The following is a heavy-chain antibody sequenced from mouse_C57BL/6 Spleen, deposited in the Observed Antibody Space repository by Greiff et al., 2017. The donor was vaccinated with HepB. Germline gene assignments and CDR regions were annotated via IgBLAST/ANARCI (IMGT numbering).Heavy chain of an antibody. CDR3: TRRTVMDY. CDR2: IDPETGGT. CDR1: GYTFTDYE. J-gene: IGHJ4*01. D-gene: IGHD1-1*01. Sequence: VQLQQSGAELVRPGASVPLSCKASGYTFTDYEMHWVKQTPVHGLEWIGAIDPETGGTAYNQKFKGKAILTADKSSSTAYMELRSLTSEDSAVYYCTRRTVMDYWGQGTSVTVSS. V-gene: IGHV1-15*01.